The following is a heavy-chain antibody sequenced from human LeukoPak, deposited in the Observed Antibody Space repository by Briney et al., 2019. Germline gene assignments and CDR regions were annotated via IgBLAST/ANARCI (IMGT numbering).Heavy chain of an antibody. V-gene: IGHV4-39*01. Sequence: SETLSLTCSVSGDSISTSSYYWGWLRQPPGKGLEWIGTIYYSGSTYYNPSLTSRVTISVDTSKNQFSLKLSSVTAADTAVYYCARHKDYYYSYMDVWGKGTTVTISS. CDR1: GDSISTSSYY. CDR2: IYYSGST. J-gene: IGHJ6*03. CDR3: ARHKDYYYSYMDV.